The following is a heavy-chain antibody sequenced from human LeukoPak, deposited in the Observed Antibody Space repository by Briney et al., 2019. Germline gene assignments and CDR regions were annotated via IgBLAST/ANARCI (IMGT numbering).Heavy chain of an antibody. CDR1: GYTFTSYD. V-gene: IGHV1-8*01. D-gene: IGHD6-19*01. CDR3: ARVGWYYYYYYGMDV. CDR2: MNPNSGNT. J-gene: IGHJ6*02. Sequence: ASVKVSCKASGYTFTSYDINWVRQATGQGLEWMGWMNPNSGNTGYARKFQGRVTMTRNTSISTAYMELSSLRSEDTAVYYCARVGWYYYYYYGMDVWGQGTTVTVSS.